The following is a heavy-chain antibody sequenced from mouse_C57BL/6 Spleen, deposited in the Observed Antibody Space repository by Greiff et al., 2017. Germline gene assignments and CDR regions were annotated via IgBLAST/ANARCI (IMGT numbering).Heavy chain of an antibody. CDR2: INPYNGGT. D-gene: IGHD1-1*01. J-gene: IGHJ4*01. CDR3: AREERREITTVVARYAMDY. V-gene: IGHV1-19*01. CDR1: GYTFTDYY. Sequence: EVQLVESGPVLVKPGASVKMSCKASGYTFTDYYMNWVKQSHGKSLEWIGVINPYNGGTSYNQKFKGKATLTVDKSSSTAYMELNSLTSEDSAVYYCAREERREITTVVARYAMDYWGQGTSVTVSS.